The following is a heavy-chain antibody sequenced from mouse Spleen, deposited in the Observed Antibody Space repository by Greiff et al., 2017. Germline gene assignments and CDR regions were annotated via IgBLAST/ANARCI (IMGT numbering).Heavy chain of an antibody. V-gene: IGHV1-75*01. CDR2: IFPGSGST. J-gene: IGHJ3*01. CDR1: GYTFTGYW. Sequence: VQLQQSGAELMKPGASVKLSCKATGYTFTGYWIEWVKQRPGHGLEWIGWIFPGSGSTYYNEMFKGKATLTVDKSSSTAYMLLSSLTSEDSAVYFCARYSSGYVKAWFAYWGQGTLVTVSA. D-gene: IGHD3-1*01. CDR3: ARYSSGYVKAWFAY.